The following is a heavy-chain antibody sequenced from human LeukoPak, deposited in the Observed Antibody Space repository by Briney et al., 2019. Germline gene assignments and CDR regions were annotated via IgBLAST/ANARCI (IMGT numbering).Heavy chain of an antibody. CDR3: AREGSRDYDILTGYYYFDY. CDR2: IYTSGST. J-gene: IGHJ4*02. D-gene: IGHD3-9*01. V-gene: IGHV4-4*07. CDR1: GGSISSYY. Sequence: SETLSLTCTVSGGSISSYYWSWIRQPAGKGLEWIGRIYTSGSTNYNPSLRSRVTMSVDTSKNQFSLKLSSVTAADTAVYYCAREGSRDYDILTGYYYFDYWGQGTLVTVSS.